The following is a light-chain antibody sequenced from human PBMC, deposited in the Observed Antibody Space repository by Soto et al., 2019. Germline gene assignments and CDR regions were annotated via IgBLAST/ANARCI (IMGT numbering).Light chain of an antibody. CDR1: SSDIGSNNY. V-gene: IGLV2-14*01. J-gene: IGLJ3*02. CDR3: SSYTTTTRL. CDR2: EVS. Sequence: QSALTQPASVSGSPGQSITISCTGTSSDIGSNNYVSWFQQRPGKAPTLIIYEVSNRPSGVSTHFSGSKSDNTASLTISGLLPEDEAEYYCSSYTTTTRLFGGGTKLTLL.